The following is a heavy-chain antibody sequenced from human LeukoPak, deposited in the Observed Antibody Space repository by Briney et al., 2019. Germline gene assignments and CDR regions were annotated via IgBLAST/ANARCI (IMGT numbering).Heavy chain of an antibody. CDR1: GFTVSSNY. D-gene: IGHD4-17*01. CDR2: IYSGGST. CDR3: ARGRYGDYPFLGY. V-gene: IGHV3-66*01. Sequence: PGGSLRLSCAASGFTVSSNYMSWVRQAPGKGLEWVSVIYSGGSTYYADSVKGRFTISRDNSKNTLYLQMNSLRAEDTAVYYCARGRYGDYPFLGYWGQGTLVTVSS. J-gene: IGHJ4*02.